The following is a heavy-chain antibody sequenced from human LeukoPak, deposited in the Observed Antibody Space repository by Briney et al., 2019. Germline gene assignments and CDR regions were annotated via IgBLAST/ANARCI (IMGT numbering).Heavy chain of an antibody. J-gene: IGHJ6*02. V-gene: IGHV3-21*01. CDR1: GFTFSSYS. Sequence: GGSLRLSCAASGFTFSSYSMNWVRQAPGKGLEWGSSISSSSSYIYYADSVKGRFTISRDNAKNSLYLQMHSLRAEDTAVYYCARTSGSYSPYSYGMDVWGQGTTVTVSS. D-gene: IGHD1-26*01. CDR2: ISSSSSYI. CDR3: ARTSGSYSPYSYGMDV.